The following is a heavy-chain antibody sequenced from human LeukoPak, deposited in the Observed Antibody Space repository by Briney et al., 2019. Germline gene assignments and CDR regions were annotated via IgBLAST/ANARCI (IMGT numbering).Heavy chain of an antibody. D-gene: IGHD3-22*01. CDR2: ISAYNGNT. V-gene: IGHV1-18*01. Sequence: ASVKVSCKASGYTFTSYDINWVRQATGQGLEWMGWISAYNGNTNYAQKLQGRVTMTTDTSTSTAYMELRSLRSDDTAVYYCARDRSYYYDSSGYYRVDYWGQGTLVTVSS. CDR1: GYTFTSYD. J-gene: IGHJ4*02. CDR3: ARDRSYYYDSSGYYRVDY.